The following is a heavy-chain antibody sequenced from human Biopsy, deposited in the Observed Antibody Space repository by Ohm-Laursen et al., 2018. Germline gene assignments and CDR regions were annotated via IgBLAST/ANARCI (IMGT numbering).Heavy chain of an antibody. J-gene: IGHJ4*02. D-gene: IGHD2-21*02. CDR2: IYFTGRT. CDR3: ARDDAVTVIRGLYY. CDR1: GGPIDSYY. V-gene: IGHV4-59*12. Sequence: GTLSLTCTVSGGPIDSYYWSWIRQPPGKALEWIGYIYFTGRTSYNPSLKSRVTMSVNTSKKQFSLRLSSLTAADTAVYYCARDDAVTVIRGLYYWGQGALVTVSS.